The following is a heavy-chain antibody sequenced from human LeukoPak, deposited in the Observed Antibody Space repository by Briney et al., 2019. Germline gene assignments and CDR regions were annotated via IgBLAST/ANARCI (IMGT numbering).Heavy chain of an antibody. CDR2: IHTSGST. CDR1: GGSISSGTYY. CDR3: ARGRDGYNFLNRGEYYYFDY. Sequence: PSETLSLTCTVSGGSISSGTYYWSWIRQPAGKGLEWIGRIHTSGSTNYNPSLKSRVTISVDTSKNQFSLRLNSVTAADTAVYYCARGRDGYNFLNRGEYYYFDYWGQGTLVTVSS. J-gene: IGHJ4*02. D-gene: IGHD5-24*01. V-gene: IGHV4-61*02.